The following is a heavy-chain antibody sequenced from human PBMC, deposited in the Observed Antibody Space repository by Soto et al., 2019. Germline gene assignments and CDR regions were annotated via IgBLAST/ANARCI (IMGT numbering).Heavy chain of an antibody. V-gene: IGHV3-9*01. CDR2: ISWNSGSI. Sequence: PGGSLSLSCAASGFTFDDYAMHWVRQAPGKGLEWVSGISWNSGSIGYADSVKGRFTISRDNAKNSLYLQMNSLRAEDTALYYCAKGTVPAAPTYYYYYYGMDVWGQGTTVTVSS. CDR1: GFTFDDYA. CDR3: AKGTVPAAPTYYYYYYGMDV. J-gene: IGHJ6*02. D-gene: IGHD2-2*01.